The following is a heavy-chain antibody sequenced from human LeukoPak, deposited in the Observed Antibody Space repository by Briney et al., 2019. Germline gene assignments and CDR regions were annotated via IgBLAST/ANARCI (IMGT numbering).Heavy chain of an antibody. Sequence: ASVNVSCKASGYTFTGYYMHWVRQAPGQGLEWMGWINPNSGGTNYAQKFQGRVTMTRDTSISTAYMELSRLRSDDTAVYYCARFRVVAASRYRNDAFDIWGQGTMVTVSS. CDR1: GYTFTGYY. J-gene: IGHJ3*02. CDR2: INPNSGGT. D-gene: IGHD2-15*01. V-gene: IGHV1-2*02. CDR3: ARFRVVAASRYRNDAFDI.